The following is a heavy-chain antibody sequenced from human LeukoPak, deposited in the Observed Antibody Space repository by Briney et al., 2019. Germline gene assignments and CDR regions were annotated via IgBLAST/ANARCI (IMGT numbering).Heavy chain of an antibody. V-gene: IGHV1-69*04. CDR1: GGTFSSYA. D-gene: IGHD2-15*01. Sequence: GASVKVSCKASGGTFSSYAISWVRQAPGQGLEWTGRIIPIFGIANYAQKFQGRVTITADKSTSTAYMELSSLRSEDTAMYYCARDTRARGFCSGGSCSFFDYWGQGTLVTVSS. CDR3: ARDTRARGFCSGGSCSFFDY. J-gene: IGHJ4*02. CDR2: IIPIFGIA.